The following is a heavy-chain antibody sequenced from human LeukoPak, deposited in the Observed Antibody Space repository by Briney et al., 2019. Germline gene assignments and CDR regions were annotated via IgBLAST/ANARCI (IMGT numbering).Heavy chain of an antibody. CDR3: ARGLLRDGYTYTYPFDY. D-gene: IGHD5-18*01. V-gene: IGHV3-66*01. CDR2: VYMGGTT. J-gene: IGHJ4*02. CDR1: GFTVSTNY. Sequence: PGGSLRLSCAASGFTVSTNYMNWVRQAPGKGLEWVSVVYMGGTTYYADSVKGRFTISRDSTKNTIYLQMNNLRAEDTAVYYCARGLLRDGYTYTYPFDYWGQGALVTVSS.